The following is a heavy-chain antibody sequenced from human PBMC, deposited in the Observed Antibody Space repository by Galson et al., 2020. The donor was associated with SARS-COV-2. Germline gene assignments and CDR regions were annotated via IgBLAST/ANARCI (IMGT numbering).Heavy chain of an antibody. CDR1: GGAISSGNYY. CDR3: ARGEGRVTLVRGVIIGLDS. J-gene: IGHJ5*01. V-gene: IGHV4-31*03. D-gene: IGHD3-10*01. Sequence: ASETLSLTCTVSGGAISSGNYYWSWIRQHPGKGLEWIGYISYSGSTKYNSSLKSRLTISVDTSKNQFSLNLSSVTAADTAVYYCARGEGRVTLVRGVIIGLDSWGQGTLVTVSS. CDR2: ISYSGST.